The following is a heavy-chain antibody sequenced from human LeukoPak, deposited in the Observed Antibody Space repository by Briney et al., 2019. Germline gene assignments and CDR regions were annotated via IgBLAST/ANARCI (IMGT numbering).Heavy chain of an antibody. CDR3: ARGDIVVVVAATRWYHYGMDV. Sequence: GASVKVSCKASGGTFSSYAISWVRQAPGQGLEWMGGIIPIFGTANYAQKFQGRVTITADESTSTAYMELSSLRSEDTAVYYCARGDIVVVVAATRWYHYGMDVWGQGTTVTVSS. CDR1: GGTFSSYA. V-gene: IGHV1-69*13. J-gene: IGHJ6*02. D-gene: IGHD2-15*01. CDR2: IIPIFGTA.